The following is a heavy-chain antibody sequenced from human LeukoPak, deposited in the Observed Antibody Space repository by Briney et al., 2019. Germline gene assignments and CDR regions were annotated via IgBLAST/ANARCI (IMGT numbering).Heavy chain of an antibody. CDR2: INHSGST. Sequence: KASETLSLTRAVFGGSFSGYYWHWIRQPPGKGLEWIGEINHSGSTNYNPSLKSRVTISVDTSKNQFSLSLSSVTAADTAVYYCARISGSYSSYWGQGTLVTVSS. V-gene: IGHV4-34*01. CDR3: ARISGSYSSY. D-gene: IGHD1-26*01. J-gene: IGHJ4*02. CDR1: GGSFSGYY.